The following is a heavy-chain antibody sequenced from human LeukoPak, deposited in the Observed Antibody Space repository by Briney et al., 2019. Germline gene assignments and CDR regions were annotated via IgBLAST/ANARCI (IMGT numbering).Heavy chain of an antibody. Sequence: GGSLRLSCAASGFTFSSYGMNWVRQAPGKGLEWVAVISYDGSNKYYADSVKGRFTISRDNSKNTLYLQMNSLRAEDTAVYYCAKHRERYNWNDYVLDNWGLGTLVTVSS. CDR1: GFTFSSYG. CDR3: AKHRERYNWNDYVLDN. D-gene: IGHD1-20*01. J-gene: IGHJ4*02. V-gene: IGHV3-30*18. CDR2: ISYDGSNK.